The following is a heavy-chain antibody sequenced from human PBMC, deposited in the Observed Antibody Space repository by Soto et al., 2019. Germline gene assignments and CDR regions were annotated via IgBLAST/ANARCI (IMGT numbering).Heavy chain of an antibody. D-gene: IGHD3-22*01. Sequence: SETLSLTCTVSGGSISSSSYYWGWIRQPPGKGLEWIGSIYYSGSTYYSPSLKSRVTISVDTSKNQFSLKLSSVTAADTAVYYCARPYYYDSGGYYLSEDYYYGMDVWGQGNTVTVSS. CDR2: IYYSGST. V-gene: IGHV4-39*01. CDR1: GGSISSSSYY. J-gene: IGHJ6*02. CDR3: ARPYYYDSGGYYLSEDYYYGMDV.